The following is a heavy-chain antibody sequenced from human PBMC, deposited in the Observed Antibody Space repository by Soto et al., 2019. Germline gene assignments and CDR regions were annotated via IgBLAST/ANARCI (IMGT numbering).Heavy chain of an antibody. CDR1: GYTFTRAG. Sequence: GASGKVCCKASGYTFTRAGISWGRQAPGQGLEWMGWISTYNGDTNYAQTFQGRVTMTTDTSTSTVHMEVRSLRSDDTAVYYCSREGVPPYYYYGLAVSAQRTPVPGSS. CDR2: ISTYNGDT. CDR3: SREGVPPYYYYGLAV. V-gene: IGHV1-18*01. J-gene: IGHJ6*02.